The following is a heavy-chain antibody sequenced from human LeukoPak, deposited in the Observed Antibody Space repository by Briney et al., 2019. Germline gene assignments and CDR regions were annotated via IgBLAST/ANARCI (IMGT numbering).Heavy chain of an antibody. D-gene: IGHD1-26*01. CDR1: GGSISSGGYY. CDR2: IYYSGST. CDR3: ARGGGSYYYFDY. J-gene: IGHJ4*02. Sequence: SQTLSLTCTVSGGSISSGGYYWSWIRQHPGKGLEWIGYIYYSGSTYYNPSLKSRVTISVDTSKNQFSVKLSSVTAADTAVYYCARGGGSYYYFDYWGQGTLVTVSS. V-gene: IGHV4-31*03.